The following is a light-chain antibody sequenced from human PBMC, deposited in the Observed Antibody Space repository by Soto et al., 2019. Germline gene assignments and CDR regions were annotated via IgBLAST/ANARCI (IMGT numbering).Light chain of an antibody. CDR1: SGHSTYA. CDR3: QTWGTGIRV. Sequence: HPVLTQSPSASASLGASVKLTCTLSSGHSTYAIAWHQQQPEKGPRYLMKLTSDGSHTKGDGIPDRFSGSSSGAERYLTISSLQSEDEADYYCQTWGTGIRVFGGGTKLTVL. CDR2: LTSDGSH. J-gene: IGLJ3*02. V-gene: IGLV4-69*01.